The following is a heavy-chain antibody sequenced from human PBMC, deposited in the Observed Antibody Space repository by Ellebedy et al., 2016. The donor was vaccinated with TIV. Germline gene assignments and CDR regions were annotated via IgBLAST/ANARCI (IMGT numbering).Heavy chain of an antibody. CDR2: INPSGGST. Sequence: ASVKVSCXASGYTFTSYYMHWVRQAPGQGLEWMGIINPSGGSTSYAQKFKGRVTMTRDTSTSTVYMELSSLRSEDTAVFYCARGSGSYYSFDYWGQGTLVTVSS. CDR1: GYTFTSYY. V-gene: IGHV1-46*01. J-gene: IGHJ4*02. CDR3: ARGSGSYYSFDY. D-gene: IGHD1-26*01.